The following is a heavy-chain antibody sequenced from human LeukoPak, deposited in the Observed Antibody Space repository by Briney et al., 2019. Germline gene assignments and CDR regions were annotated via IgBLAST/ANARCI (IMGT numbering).Heavy chain of an antibody. Sequence: PSETLSLTCTVSSGSISSSSYYWGWIRQPPGKGLEWIGNIYYSGSTYYNPSLKSRITISVDTSKNQFSLKLSSVTAADTAVYYCARSTSHNYYDSSGYRYYFDYWGQGTLVTVSS. J-gene: IGHJ4*02. CDR3: ARSTSHNYYDSSGYRYYFDY. CDR2: IYYSGST. D-gene: IGHD3-22*01. V-gene: IGHV4-39*07. CDR1: SGSISSSSYY.